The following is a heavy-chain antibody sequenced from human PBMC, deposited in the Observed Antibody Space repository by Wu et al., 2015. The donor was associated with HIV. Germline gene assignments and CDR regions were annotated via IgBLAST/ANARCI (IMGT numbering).Heavy chain of an antibody. V-gene: IGHV1-69-2*01. Sequence: VQLVQSGAEVKKPGTSVTISCRVSGYIFTDFYLHWVQQAPGKGLEWMGLVDPEDGETTYAEKFQGRVAITADTSTNTAYMQLGSLEFDDTAIYYCATGDEGGGYSEFWGQGTLVTVSS. CDR3: ATGDEGGGYSEF. CDR2: VDPEDGET. D-gene: IGHD2-21*01. J-gene: IGHJ4*02. CDR1: GYIFTDFY.